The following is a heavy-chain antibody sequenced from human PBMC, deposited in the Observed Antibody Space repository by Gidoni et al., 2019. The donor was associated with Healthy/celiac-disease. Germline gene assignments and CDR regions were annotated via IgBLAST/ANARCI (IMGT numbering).Heavy chain of an antibody. CDR3: TLRDRPGAFDI. D-gene: IGHD2-15*01. J-gene: IGHJ3*02. CDR1: GFTFSTAW. CDR2: IKSKTDGGTT. V-gene: IGHV3-15*01. Sequence: EVQLVESGGGLVKPGGSLRLSCAASGFTFSTAWMSWVRQAPGKGLEWVGRIKSKTDGGTTDYAAPVKGRFTISRDDSKNTLYLQMNSLKTEDTAVYYCTLRDRPGAFDIWGQGTMVTVSS.